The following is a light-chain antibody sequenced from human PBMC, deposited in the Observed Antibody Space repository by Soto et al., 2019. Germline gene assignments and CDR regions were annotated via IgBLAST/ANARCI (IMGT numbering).Light chain of an antibody. V-gene: IGLV2-8*01. J-gene: IGLJ1*01. CDR2: EVN. CDR1: SSDVGGYKY. Sequence: QSALTQPPSASGSPGQSVTISCTGTSSDVGGYKYVSWYQQHPGKAPKIMIFEVNKRPSGVPDRFSGSKSGNTASLTVSGLQAEEEADYYCSSYAGINNLGVFGTGTKLTVL. CDR3: SSYAGINNLGV.